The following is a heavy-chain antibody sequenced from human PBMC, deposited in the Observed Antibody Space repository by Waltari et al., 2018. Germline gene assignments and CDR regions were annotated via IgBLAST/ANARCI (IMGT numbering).Heavy chain of an antibody. CDR3: AKDRCTDGQCYTYFDY. CDR1: GFTFNNFA. D-gene: IGHD2-8*01. V-gene: IGHV3-23*01. Sequence: EVELLESGGGLVQPGGTLRLSCAASGFTFNNFAMSWVRQAPGKGLEWVSAFSGSGGTTYYADSVKRRFTISRDNSRNVLYLQMNTLSAEDTAVYYCAKDRCTDGQCYTYFDYWGQGALITVSS. CDR2: FSGSGGTT. J-gene: IGHJ4*02.